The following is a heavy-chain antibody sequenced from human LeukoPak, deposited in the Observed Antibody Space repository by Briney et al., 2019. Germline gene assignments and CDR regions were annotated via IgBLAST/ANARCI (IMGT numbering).Heavy chain of an antibody. J-gene: IGHJ4*02. Sequence: GGSLRLSCAASGFTVSSNYMSWVRQAPGEGLEWVALIWYDGSNKYYADSVKGRFTPSRDNSKNTLFLQMNSLRAEDTAVYYCARAGLGAVADVWGQGTLVTVSS. D-gene: IGHD6-13*01. CDR3: ARAGLGAVADV. V-gene: IGHV3-33*08. CDR1: GFTVSSNY. CDR2: IWYDGSNK.